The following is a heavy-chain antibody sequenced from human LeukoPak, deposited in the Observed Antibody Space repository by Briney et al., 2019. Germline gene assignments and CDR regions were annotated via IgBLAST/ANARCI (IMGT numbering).Heavy chain of an antibody. CDR3: ARDRQGTPGTFDI. V-gene: IGHV3-33*01. D-gene: IGHD1-1*01. CDR2: IWYDGSQK. J-gene: IGHJ3*02. Sequence: TGGSLRLSCAVSGFTFTSYGMHWVRQGPGKGLEWVAGIWYDGSQKYYADSVKGRFTISRDNSKNTLYLQMNSLRAEDTAVYYCARDRQGTPGTFDIWGQGTMVTVSP. CDR1: GFTFTSYG.